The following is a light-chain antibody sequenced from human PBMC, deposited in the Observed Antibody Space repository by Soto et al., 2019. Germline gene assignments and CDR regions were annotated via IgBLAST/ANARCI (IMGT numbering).Light chain of an antibody. Sequence: EIVLTQSPGTLSLSPVSRATPSCRASQSVSSFLAWYQQKPGQPPRLLIYGASNRATGIPDRFSGSGSGTDFTLTISRLEPEDFAVYYCQQYGSSGTFGQGTKVDIK. V-gene: IGKV3-20*01. J-gene: IGKJ1*01. CDR1: QSVSSF. CDR3: QQYGSSGT. CDR2: GAS.